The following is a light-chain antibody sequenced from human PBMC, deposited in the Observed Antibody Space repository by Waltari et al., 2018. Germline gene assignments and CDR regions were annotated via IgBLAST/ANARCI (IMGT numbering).Light chain of an antibody. J-gene: IGKJ4*01. CDR3: QQYYVWPPIT. Sequence: VLLTQSPASLSVSPGDTVILSCRASQRVRTNFVWSQQKAGQAPSTLIYGASTRASGVPSRFSGSGSETDFTLMVSSLQSEDAAVYFCQQYYVWPPITFGGGTKLEI. V-gene: IGKV3-15*01. CDR1: QRVRTN. CDR2: GAS.